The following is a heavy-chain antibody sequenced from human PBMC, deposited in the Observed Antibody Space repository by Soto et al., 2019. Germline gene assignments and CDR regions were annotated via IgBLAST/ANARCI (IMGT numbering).Heavy chain of an antibody. V-gene: IGHV3-21*01. D-gene: IGHD2-8*01. CDR1: GFTFSSYT. J-gene: IGHJ6*02. Sequence: PGGSLRLSCAASGFTFSSYTMNWVRQAPGKGLEWVSSISDSGDNIYYADSLKGRFTISRDNAKNSLYLQMNSLRAEDTALYYCARGCTNGVCYLTPGFYYGMDVWGQGTTVTVSS. CDR3: ARGCTNGVCYLTPGFYYGMDV. CDR2: ISDSGDNI.